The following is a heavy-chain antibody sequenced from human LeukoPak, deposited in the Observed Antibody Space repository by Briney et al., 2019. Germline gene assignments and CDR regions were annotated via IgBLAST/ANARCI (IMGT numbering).Heavy chain of an antibody. Sequence: GGSLRLSCAASGFSFSSYWMHWVRQAPGKGLEWVSSISSSSSYIYYADSVKGRFTISRDNAKNSLYLQMNSLRAEDTAVYYCARFYGSGSYYDFDYWGQGTLVTVSS. D-gene: IGHD3-10*01. CDR3: ARFYGSGSYYDFDY. J-gene: IGHJ4*02. CDR1: GFSFSSYW. V-gene: IGHV3-21*01. CDR2: ISSSSSYI.